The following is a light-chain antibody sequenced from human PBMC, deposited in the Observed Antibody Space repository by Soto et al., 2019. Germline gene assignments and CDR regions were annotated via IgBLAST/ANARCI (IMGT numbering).Light chain of an antibody. CDR3: SSYSTTTTPQWV. V-gene: IGLV2-14*01. Sequence: QSALTQPASVSGSPGQSITIPCTGSSNDIGGYNYVSWYQQHPGRAPKLVIYKVSDRPSGVSTRFSASKSGNTASLTISGLQAEDEADYYCSSYSTTTTPQWVFGGGTKLPS. CDR1: SNDIGGYNY. CDR2: KVS. J-gene: IGLJ3*02.